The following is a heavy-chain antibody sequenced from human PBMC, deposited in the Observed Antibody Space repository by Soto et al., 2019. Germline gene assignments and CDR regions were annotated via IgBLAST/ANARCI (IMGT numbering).Heavy chain of an antibody. J-gene: IGHJ5*02. CDR2: IKQDGSEK. CDR1: GFTFSSYW. CDR3: AREVVAVAGNWFDP. D-gene: IGHD6-19*01. V-gene: IGHV3-7*01. Sequence: GGSLRLSCAASGFTFSSYWMSWVRQAPGKGLEWVANIKQDGSEKYYVDSVKGRFTISRDNAKNSLYLQMNSLRAEDTAVYYCAREVVAVAGNWFDPWGQGTLVTVSS.